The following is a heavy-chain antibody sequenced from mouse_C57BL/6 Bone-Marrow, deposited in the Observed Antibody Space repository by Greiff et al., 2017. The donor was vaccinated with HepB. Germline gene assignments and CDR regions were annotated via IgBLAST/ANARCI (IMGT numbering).Heavy chain of an antibody. D-gene: IGHD2-3*01. CDR2: INPNNGGT. CDR1: GYTFTDYY. Sequence: EVQLQQSGPELVKPGASVKISCKASGYTFTDYYMNWVKQSHGKSLEWIGDINPNNGGTSYNQKFKGKATLTVDKSSSTAYMELRSLTSEDSAVYYCASQGWLTEYYAMDYWGQGTSVTVSS. J-gene: IGHJ4*01. V-gene: IGHV1-26*01. CDR3: ASQGWLTEYYAMDY.